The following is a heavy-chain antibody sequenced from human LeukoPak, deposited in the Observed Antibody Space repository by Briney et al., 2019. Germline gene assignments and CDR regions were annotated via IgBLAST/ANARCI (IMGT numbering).Heavy chain of an antibody. Sequence: PSETLSLTCTVSGGSISNNDYFWGWIRQPSGKGLEWIGSMNYGGSTHDNPSLKSRVTISVDTSRNQVSLKLSSVTAADTAVYYCARRVPGRSGNWFDPWGQGTLVTVSS. V-gene: IGHV4-39*01. CDR3: ARRVPGRSGNWFDP. J-gene: IGHJ5*02. CDR1: GGSISNNDYF. CDR2: MNYGGST. D-gene: IGHD2-2*01.